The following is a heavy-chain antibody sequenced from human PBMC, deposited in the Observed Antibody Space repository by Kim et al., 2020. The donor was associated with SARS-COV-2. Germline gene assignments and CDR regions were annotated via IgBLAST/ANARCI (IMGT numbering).Heavy chain of an antibody. CDR1: GGSISSYY. CDR3: ARLRDGYGDYGEYWYFDL. J-gene: IGHJ2*01. V-gene: IGHV4-59*08. D-gene: IGHD4-17*01. CDR2: IYYSGST. Sequence: SETLSLTCTVSGGSISSYYWSWIRQPPGKGLEWIGYIYYSGSTNYNPSLKSRVTISVDTSKNQFSLKLSSVTAADTAVYYCARLRDGYGDYGEYWYFDLWGRGTLVTVSS.